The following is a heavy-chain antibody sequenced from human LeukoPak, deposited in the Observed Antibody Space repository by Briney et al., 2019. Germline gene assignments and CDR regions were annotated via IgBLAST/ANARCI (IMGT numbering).Heavy chain of an antibody. J-gene: IGHJ5*02. CDR2: ISYDGSNK. CDR3: ARDDNYYDSSGYYYH. CDR1: GFTFSSYA. D-gene: IGHD3-22*01. V-gene: IGHV3-30*04. Sequence: PGGSLRLSCAASGFTFSSYAMDWVRQAPGKGLEWVAVISYDGSNKYYADSVKGRFTISRDNSKNTLYLQMNSLRAEDTAVYYCARDDNYYDSSGYYYHWGQGTLVTVSS.